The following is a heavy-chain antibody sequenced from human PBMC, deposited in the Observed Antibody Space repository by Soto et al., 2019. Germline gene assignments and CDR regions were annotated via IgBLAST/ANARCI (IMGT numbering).Heavy chain of an antibody. CDR3: ARDNLAFDI. CDR2: INGDGTDT. J-gene: IGHJ3*02. Sequence: GGSLRLSCAASGFTFSMYWMHWVRQAPGKGLLWVSRINGDGTDTTYADSVKGRFTISRDNAKNSLYLQMNSLRAEDTAVYYCARDNLAFDIWGQGTMVTVSS. V-gene: IGHV3-74*03. CDR1: GFTFSMYW.